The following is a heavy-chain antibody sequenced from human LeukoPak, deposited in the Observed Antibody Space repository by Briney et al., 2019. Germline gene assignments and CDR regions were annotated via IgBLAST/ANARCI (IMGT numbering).Heavy chain of an antibody. CDR3: ARDKGMYSSSAFDY. V-gene: IGHV3-48*04. CDR2: ISSSAGTL. J-gene: IGHJ4*02. D-gene: IGHD6-6*01. CDR1: GFTFSSYA. Sequence: GGSLRLSCAASGFTFSSYAMSWVRQASGKGPEWVSYISSSAGTLNYADSVKGRFTISRDNAKNSLYLQMNSLRVEDTAVYYCARDKGMYSSSAFDYWGQGTLVTVSS.